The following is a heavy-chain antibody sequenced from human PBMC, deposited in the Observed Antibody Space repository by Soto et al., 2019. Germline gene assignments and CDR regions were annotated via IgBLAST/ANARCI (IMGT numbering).Heavy chain of an antibody. CDR2: IYHSGNT. CDR3: ASSGWSEDFYYYYGMDV. V-gene: IGHV4-38-2*01. D-gene: IGHD6-19*01. J-gene: IGHJ6*02. Sequence: SETLSLTCAVSGYSISLGYYWGWIRQPPGKGLEWIGSIYHSGNTYYNPSLKSRVSISLDTSKNHFSLHLTSVTAADTAVYYCASSGWSEDFYYYYGMDVWGQGTTVTVSS. CDR1: GYSISLGYY.